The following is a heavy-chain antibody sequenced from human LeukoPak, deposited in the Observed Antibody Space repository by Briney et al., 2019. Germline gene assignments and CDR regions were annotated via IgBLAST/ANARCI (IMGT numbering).Heavy chain of an antibody. CDR2: VSPSGDIT. CDR3: ARVSQPYYYYYMDV. CDR1: GFIFSSHG. D-gene: IGHD1-14*01. J-gene: IGHJ6*03. Sequence: GGSLRLSCAASGFIFSSHGMNWVRQAPGKGLEWVSGVSPSGDITYYADSVKGRFTISRDNSKNTLYLQMNSLRAEDTAVYYCARVSQPYYYYYMDVWGKGTTVTISS. V-gene: IGHV3-23*01.